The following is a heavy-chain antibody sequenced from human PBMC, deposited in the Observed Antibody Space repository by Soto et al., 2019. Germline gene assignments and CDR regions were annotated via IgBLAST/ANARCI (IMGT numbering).Heavy chain of an antibody. CDR1: GGSISSGGYY. D-gene: IGHD1-26*01. J-gene: IGHJ5*02. CDR3: AEDRGVGNWFDP. V-gene: IGHV4-31*03. Sequence: KTSETLSLTCTVSGGSISSGGYYWSWIRQYPGKGLDWIWYIYFSGTTYYNPSLKSRVTISLDTSKNQFSLKLSSVTAADTAVYYCAEDRGVGNWFDPWGPGTRVTVS. CDR2: IYFSGTT.